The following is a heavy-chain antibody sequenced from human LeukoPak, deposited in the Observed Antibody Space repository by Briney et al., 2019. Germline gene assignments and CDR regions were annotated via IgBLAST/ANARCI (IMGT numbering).Heavy chain of an antibody. CDR3: ATWGTKNTFDI. J-gene: IGHJ3*02. CDR1: GYTFTAYY. V-gene: IGHV1-2*02. D-gene: IGHD3-16*01. CDR2: INPASGGT. Sequence: GASVKVSCKTSGYTFTAYYMHWTRQAPGQGLEWMGWINPASGGTNYAQKFQGRVTMTRDTSISTAYMELSRLRSDDTAVYYCATWGTKNTFDIWGQGTMVTVSS.